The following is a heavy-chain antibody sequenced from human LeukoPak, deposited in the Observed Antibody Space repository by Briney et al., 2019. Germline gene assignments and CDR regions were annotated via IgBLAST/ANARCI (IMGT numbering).Heavy chain of an antibody. CDR2: ISWNSGSI. J-gene: IGHJ3*02. Sequence: PGRSLRLSCAASGFTFDDYAMHWVRQAPGKGLEWVSGISWNSGSIGYADSVKGRFTISRDNAKNSLYLQMNSLRAEDMALYYCAKGRRGYDYHHDAFDIWGQGTMVTVSS. CDR1: GFTFDDYA. CDR3: AKGRRGYDYHHDAFDI. D-gene: IGHD5-12*01. V-gene: IGHV3-9*03.